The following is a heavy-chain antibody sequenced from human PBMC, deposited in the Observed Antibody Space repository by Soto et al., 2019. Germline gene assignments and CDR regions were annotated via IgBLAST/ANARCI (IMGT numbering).Heavy chain of an antibody. D-gene: IGHD6-19*01. J-gene: IGHJ4*02. Sequence: PGGSLRLSCAASGFTFSSYSMNWVRQAPGKGLEWVSAISGSSSSTYYADSVKGRFTISRDNSKNTLYLQMNSLRAEDTAVYYCAKGTTRIAVAGSEDYWGQGTLVTVSS. CDR3: AKGTTRIAVAGSEDY. CDR1: GFTFSSYS. CDR2: ISGSSSST. V-gene: IGHV3-23*01.